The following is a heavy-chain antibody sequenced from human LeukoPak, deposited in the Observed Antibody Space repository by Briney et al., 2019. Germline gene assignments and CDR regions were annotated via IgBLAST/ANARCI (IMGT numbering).Heavy chain of an antibody. J-gene: IGHJ3*02. CDR2: IYHSGST. CDR3: ARDRIYYGDYHDAFDI. D-gene: IGHD4-17*01. Sequence: SETLSLTCTDSGYSISSGYYWGWIRQPPGKGLEWIGSIYHSGSTYYNPSLKSRVTISVDTSKNQFSLKLSSVTAADTAVYYCARDRIYYGDYHDAFDIWGQGTMVTVSS. CDR1: GYSISSGYY. V-gene: IGHV4-38-2*02.